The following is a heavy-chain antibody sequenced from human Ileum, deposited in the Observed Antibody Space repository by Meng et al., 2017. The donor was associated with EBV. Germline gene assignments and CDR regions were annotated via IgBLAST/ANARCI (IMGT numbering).Heavy chain of an antibody. CDR1: GYTFSKHD. CDR3: ARGSGAGGRDWFDP. Sequence: VQLWQSGAEVRKPGASGKVSCKASGYTFSKHDINWERQAAGQGLESIGWMNSYTGNAGYAQKFRGRVTMTRDTSINTAYLEVISLTSEDTAVYYCARGSGAGGRDWFDPWGQGTLVTVSS. D-gene: IGHD3-16*01. J-gene: IGHJ5*02. V-gene: IGHV1-8*01. CDR2: MNSYTGNA.